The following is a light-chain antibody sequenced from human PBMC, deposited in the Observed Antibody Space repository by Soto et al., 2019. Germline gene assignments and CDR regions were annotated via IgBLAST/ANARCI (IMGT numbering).Light chain of an antibody. CDR1: SSNIGAGYD. V-gene: IGLV1-40*01. CDR3: QSFDSSLSGSV. J-gene: IGLJ2*01. CDR2: GNN. Sequence: QPVLTQPPSVSGAPGQTVIISCTGSSSNIGAGYDVHWYQHLPGTAPKLLIYGNNNRPSGVPDRFSGSKSGTSASLAITGLQAEDETDYYCQSFDSSLSGSVFGGGTKLTVL.